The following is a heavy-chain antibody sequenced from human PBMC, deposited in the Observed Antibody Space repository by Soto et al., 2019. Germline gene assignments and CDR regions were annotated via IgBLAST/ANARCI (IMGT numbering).Heavy chain of an antibody. CDR2: INPSGGST. CDR1: GYTFTSYY. CDR3: ARDLEERYYDFWSGYFGRYYYYGMDV. Sequence: GASVKVSCKASGYTFTSYYMHWVRQAPGQGLEWMGIINPSGGSTSYAQKFQGRVTMTRDTSTSTVYMELSSLRSEDTAVYYCARDLEERYYDFWSGYFGRYYYYGMDVWGQGTTVTVFS. J-gene: IGHJ6*02. V-gene: IGHV1-46*01. D-gene: IGHD3-3*01.